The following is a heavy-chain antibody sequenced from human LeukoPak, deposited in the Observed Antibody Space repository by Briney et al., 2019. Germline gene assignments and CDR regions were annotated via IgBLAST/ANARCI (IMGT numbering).Heavy chain of an antibody. CDR3: ARRLTLVVDCDS. V-gene: IGHV4-39*07. D-gene: IGHD3-22*01. J-gene: IGHJ4*02. CDR2: ITHSGST. CDR1: GGSISSSSYY. Sequence: PGTLSLTCTVSGGSISSSSYYWGWVRPPPGKGVEWIGEITHSGSTNYNPSLKSPVTISVHTAKNQFSLKLSSVTAADTAVYYCARRLTLVVDCDSWGQGTLVTVSS.